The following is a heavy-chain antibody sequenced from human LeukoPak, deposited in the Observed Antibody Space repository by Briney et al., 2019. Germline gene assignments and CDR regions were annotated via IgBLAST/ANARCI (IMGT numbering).Heavy chain of an antibody. CDR3: LRDRGYSTYDC. D-gene: IGHD6-13*01. CDR2: ISASGGST. J-gene: IGHJ4*02. CDR1: GFTFSAYA. Sequence: GGSLRLSCAASGFTFSAYAMSWVRQVPGKGLEWVSAISASGGSTYYADSVKGRVTISRDNSKNTLYLQMNSLRGEDTAVYYCLRDRGYSTYDCWGQGTLVTVSS. V-gene: IGHV3-23*01.